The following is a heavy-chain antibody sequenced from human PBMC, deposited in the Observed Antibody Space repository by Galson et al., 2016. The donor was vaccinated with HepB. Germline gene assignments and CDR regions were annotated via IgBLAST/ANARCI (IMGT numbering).Heavy chain of an antibody. D-gene: IGHD3-22*01. Sequence: SVKVSCKASGGTFSSYAISWVRQAPGQGLEWMGGIIPIFGTANYAQKFQGRVTITADESTSTAYMELSSLRAEDTAVYYWARDPGNYDSSGYYANWFDPWGQGTLVTVSS. J-gene: IGHJ5*02. CDR3: ARDPGNYDSSGYYANWFDP. V-gene: IGHV1-69*13. CDR1: GGTFSSYA. CDR2: IIPIFGTA.